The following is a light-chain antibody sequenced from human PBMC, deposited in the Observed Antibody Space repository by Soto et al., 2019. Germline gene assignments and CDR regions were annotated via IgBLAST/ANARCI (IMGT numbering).Light chain of an antibody. J-gene: IGKJ1*01. CDR3: QQYGSSPWT. CDR2: GAS. V-gene: IGKV3-20*01. Sequence: EIVLTQSPGTLSLSPGERATLSCRASQSVSSSYLAWYQQKPGQAPRLLLYGASIMATGIPDRFSGSGSGPDFPLTISRLEPEDFAVYYCQQYGSSPWTFGQGTKVEIK. CDR1: QSVSSSY.